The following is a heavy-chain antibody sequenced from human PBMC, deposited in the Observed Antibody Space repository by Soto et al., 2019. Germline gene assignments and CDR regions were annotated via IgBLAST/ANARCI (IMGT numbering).Heavy chain of an antibody. D-gene: IGHD5-12*01. CDR2: ISNHGDKK. CDR1: GFTFNTYA. Sequence: PGGSLRLSCAASGFTFNTYAIHWVRQAPGKGLEWVAVISNHGDKKYYADSVKGRFSISRDNSKNKSFLHVNSLRTEDTAVYYCAREEGGYSGYDANWFDPWGQGTLVTVSS. V-gene: IGHV3-30-3*01. CDR3: AREEGGYSGYDANWFDP. J-gene: IGHJ5*02.